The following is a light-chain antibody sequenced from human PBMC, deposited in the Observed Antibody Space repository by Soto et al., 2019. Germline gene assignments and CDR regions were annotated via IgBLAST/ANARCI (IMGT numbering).Light chain of an antibody. CDR2: EVS. J-gene: IGLJ2*01. CDR3: SSYTGSNNYVG. V-gene: IGLV2-8*01. Sequence: QSALTQPPSASGSPGQSVTISCTGTSSDVGGYNYVYWYQQHPGKAPKLIIYEVSKRPSGVPDRFSGSKSGNTASLTVSGLQAEDEAHYYCSSYTGSNNYVGFGGGTKVTVL. CDR1: SSDVGGYNY.